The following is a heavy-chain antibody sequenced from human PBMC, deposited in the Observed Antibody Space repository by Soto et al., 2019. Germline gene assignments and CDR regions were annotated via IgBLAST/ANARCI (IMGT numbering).Heavy chain of an antibody. V-gene: IGHV1-3*01. Sequence: ASVKVSCKASGYTLSTYAMHWVRQAPGQGLEWMGWIDADNDNTKYSLKFQGRVTITRDTSASTAYMELSGLRSEDTAMDYCARGGSGIFDYWGQGTLVTVSS. D-gene: IGHD2-15*01. J-gene: IGHJ4*02. CDR1: GYTLSTYA. CDR3: ARGGSGIFDY. CDR2: IDADNDNT.